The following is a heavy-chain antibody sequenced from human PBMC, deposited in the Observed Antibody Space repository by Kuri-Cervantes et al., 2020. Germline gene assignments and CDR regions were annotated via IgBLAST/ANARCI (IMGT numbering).Heavy chain of an antibody. D-gene: IGHD2-21*02. Sequence: SVKVSCKASGDIFRTYGVSWVRQAPGQGLECSGGFIPIFDSPDYAQEFQGRVTITTDESTSTAYMELSSLRSEDTAVYYCASSVVVTAIYAFDIWGQGTMVTVSS. CDR3: ASSVVVTAIYAFDI. V-gene: IGHV1-69*05. CDR2: FIPIFDSP. CDR1: GDIFRTYG. J-gene: IGHJ3*02.